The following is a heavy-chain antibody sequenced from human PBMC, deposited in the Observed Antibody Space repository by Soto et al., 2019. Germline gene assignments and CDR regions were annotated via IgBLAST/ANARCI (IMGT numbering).Heavy chain of an antibody. CDR2: IPQEGVDG. J-gene: IGHJ6*02. D-gene: IGHD2-21*02. V-gene: IGHV3-7*03. CDR3: ARDHLILPAHDFFYGSDV. CDR1: GFVFSMYS. Sequence: GGSLRLSCEVSGFVFSMYSMSWVRQTPGKGLEWVAKIPQEGVDGHYADSVKGRFTISRDNGKNSLYLQMDNLRAEDTAVYYCARDHLILPAHDFFYGSDVWGRGATVTVSS.